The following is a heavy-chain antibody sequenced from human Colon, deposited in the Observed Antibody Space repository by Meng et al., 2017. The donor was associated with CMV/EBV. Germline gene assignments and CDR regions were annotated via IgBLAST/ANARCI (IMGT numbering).Heavy chain of an antibody. V-gene: IGHV3-23*01. CDR1: GISFKSYA. D-gene: IGHD1-14*01. J-gene: IGHJ4*02. CDR2: ISSAGDEI. Sequence: ETLSLTCAFSGISFKSYAMSWVRQAPGQGLEWVAVISSAGDEIYYADSVKGRFIVSRDNAKNTLFLQINGLGAEDTAVYYCAKNLFVPPGIMSVFAPNDYWGQGTLVTVSS. CDR3: AKNLFVPPGIMSVFAPNDY.